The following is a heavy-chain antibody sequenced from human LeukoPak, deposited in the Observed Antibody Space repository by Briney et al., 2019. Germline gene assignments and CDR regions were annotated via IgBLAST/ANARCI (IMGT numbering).Heavy chain of an antibody. D-gene: IGHD1/OR15-1a*01. J-gene: IGHJ3*02. CDR2: INNDGSIT. CDR3: ARGWNTTPRSGFDI. CDR1: EFTISRYW. Sequence: GGSLRLSCAASEFTISRYWRHWVRQAPGKALVWVSNINNDGSITTYADSVKGRFTISRDNVKNTLFLQMNSLGAEDTALYYCARGWNTTPRSGFDIWGLGTMVTVSS. V-gene: IGHV3-74*01.